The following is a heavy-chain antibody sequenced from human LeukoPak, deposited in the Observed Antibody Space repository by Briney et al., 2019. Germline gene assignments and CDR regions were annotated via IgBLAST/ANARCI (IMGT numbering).Heavy chain of an antibody. D-gene: IGHD3-10*01. J-gene: IGHJ4*02. CDR3: ARERRITSYFDY. Sequence: SVKVSCKASGGTFSSYAISWVRQAPGQGLEWMGGIIPIFGTANYAQKFQGRVTITADESTSTAYMELSSLRSEDTAVYYCARERRITSYFDYWGQGTLVTVSS. V-gene: IGHV1-69*13. CDR1: GGTFSSYA. CDR2: IIPIFGTA.